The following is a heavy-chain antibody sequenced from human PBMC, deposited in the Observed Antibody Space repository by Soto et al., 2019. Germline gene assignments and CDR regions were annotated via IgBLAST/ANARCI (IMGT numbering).Heavy chain of an antibody. V-gene: IGHV3-53*01. CDR1: GFTVSSNY. J-gene: IGHJ4*02. CDR3: ARAALSSNHFDY. Sequence: GGSLRLSCAASGFTVSSNYMSWVRQAPGKGLEWVSVIYSGSSTYYADSVKGRLTISRDNSKNTLYLQMNSLRAEDTAVYYCARAALSSNHFDYWGQGTLVTVSS. CDR2: IYSGSST. D-gene: IGHD6-13*01.